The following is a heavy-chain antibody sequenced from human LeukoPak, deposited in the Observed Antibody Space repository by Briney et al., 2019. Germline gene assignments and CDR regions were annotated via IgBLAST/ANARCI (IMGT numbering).Heavy chain of an antibody. CDR3: ARDGSSGWYWVDY. CDR1: GFTVSSNY. V-gene: IGHV3-66*01. D-gene: IGHD6-19*01. J-gene: IGHJ4*02. CDR2: IYSGGST. Sequence: GGSLRLSCAASGFTVSSNYMSWVRQAPGKGLEWVSVIYSGGSTYYADSVKGRFTISRDNSKNTLNLQMNSLRAEDTAVYYCARDGSSGWYWVDYWGQGTLVTVSS.